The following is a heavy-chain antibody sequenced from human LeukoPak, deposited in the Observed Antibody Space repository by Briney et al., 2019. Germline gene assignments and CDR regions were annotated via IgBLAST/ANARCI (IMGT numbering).Heavy chain of an antibody. Sequence: ASVKVSCKASGYTFTSYDINWVRQATGQGLEWMGWMNPNSGNTGYAQKFQGRVTITRNTSISTAYMELSSLRSEDTAVYYCARDGNSMSSIAAAHDAFDIWGQGTMVTVSS. J-gene: IGHJ3*02. CDR1: GYTFTSYD. V-gene: IGHV1-8*03. D-gene: IGHD6-13*01. CDR2: MNPNSGNT. CDR3: ARDGNSMSSIAAAHDAFDI.